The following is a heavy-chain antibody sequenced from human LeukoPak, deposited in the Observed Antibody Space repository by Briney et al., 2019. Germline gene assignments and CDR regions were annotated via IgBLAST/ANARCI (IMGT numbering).Heavy chain of an antibody. Sequence: GASVKVSCKASGYTFTSYGISWVRQAPGQRLEWMGWISAYNGNTNYAQKLQGRVTMTTDTSTSTAYMELRSLRSDDTAVYYCARDKEKTTYYYDSSGYCSDYWGQGTLVTVSS. CDR3: ARDKEKTTYYYDSSGYCSDY. D-gene: IGHD3-22*01. CDR1: GYTFTSYG. CDR2: ISAYNGNT. V-gene: IGHV1-18*01. J-gene: IGHJ4*02.